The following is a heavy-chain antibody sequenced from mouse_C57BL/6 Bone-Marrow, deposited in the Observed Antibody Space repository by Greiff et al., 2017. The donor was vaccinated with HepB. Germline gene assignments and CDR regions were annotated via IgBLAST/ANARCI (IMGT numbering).Heavy chain of an antibody. CDR3: ARREVTTPYYAMDY. CDR2: IHPNSGST. D-gene: IGHD2-2*01. CDR1: GHTFTSYW. V-gene: IGHV1-64*01. Sequence: QVQLQQPGAELVKPGASVKLSCKASGHTFTSYWMHWVKQRPGQGLEWIGMIHPNSGSTNYNEKFKSKATLTVDKSSSTAYMQLSSLTSEDSAVYYCARREVTTPYYAMDYWGQGTSVTVSS. J-gene: IGHJ4*01.